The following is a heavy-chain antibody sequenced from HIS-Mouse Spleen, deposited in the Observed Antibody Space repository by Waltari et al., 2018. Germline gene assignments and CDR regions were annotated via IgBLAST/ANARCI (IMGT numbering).Heavy chain of an antibody. CDR1: GASISRSSYS. J-gene: IGHJ2*01. V-gene: IGHV4-39*07. CDR3: AREIPYSSSWYDWYFDL. Sequence: QLQLQESGPGLVKPSETLSLTCTVSGASISRSSYSWGWIRQPPGKGLEWIGSIYYSGSTYYNPSLKSRVTISVDTSKNQFSLKLSSVTAADTAVYYCAREIPYSSSWYDWYFDLWGRGTLVTVSS. D-gene: IGHD6-13*01. CDR2: IYYSGST.